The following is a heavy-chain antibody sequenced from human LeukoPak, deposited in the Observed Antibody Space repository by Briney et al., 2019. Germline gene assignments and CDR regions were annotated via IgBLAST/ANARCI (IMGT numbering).Heavy chain of an antibody. CDR1: GGSISSYY. V-gene: IGHV4-59*01. J-gene: IGHJ4*02. CDR3: ARLVGQREYFDY. D-gene: IGHD3-9*01. CDR2: IYYSGST. Sequence: SETLSLTCTVSGGSISSYYWSWLRQPPGKGLEWIGYIYYSGSTNYNPSLKSRVTISVDTSKNQFSLKLSSVTAADTAVYYCARLVGQREYFDYWGQGTLVTVSS.